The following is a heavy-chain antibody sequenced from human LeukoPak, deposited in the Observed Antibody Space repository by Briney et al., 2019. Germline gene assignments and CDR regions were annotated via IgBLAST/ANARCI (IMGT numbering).Heavy chain of an antibody. J-gene: IGHJ2*01. CDR3: ARDARYSSTWRGYWYFDL. V-gene: IGHV3-66*01. D-gene: IGHD2-2*01. CDR1: GFTVSSNH. Sequence: GGSLRLSCAASGFTVSSNHMSWVRRAPGKGLEWVSLIYSGGSYYADSVKGRFTISRDNSKNTLSLQMNSLGTEDTAVYYCARDARYSSTWRGYWYFDLWGRGTLVTVSS. CDR2: IYSGGS.